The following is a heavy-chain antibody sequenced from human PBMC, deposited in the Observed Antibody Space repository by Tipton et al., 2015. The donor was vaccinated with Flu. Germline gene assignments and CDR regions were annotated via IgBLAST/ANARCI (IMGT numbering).Heavy chain of an antibody. V-gene: IGHV4-59*01. CDR3: ARLSSNWYHQLDN. Sequence: LRLSCTVSGASISSSYWTWIRQPPGKGLGWIGSTYYNGSTNYNPSLKSRVTISVDTSKNQFSLKLSSVTAADTAVYYCARLSSNWYHQLDNWGQGTLVTVSS. CDR2: TYYNGST. CDR1: GASISSSY. D-gene: IGHD6-13*01. J-gene: IGHJ4*02.